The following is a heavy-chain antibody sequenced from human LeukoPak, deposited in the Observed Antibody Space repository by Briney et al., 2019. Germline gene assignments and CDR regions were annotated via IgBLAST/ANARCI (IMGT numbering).Heavy chain of an antibody. V-gene: IGHV3-30*02. Sequence: GGSLRLSCATSRSTFSSYSMHWVRQAPGKGLEWVAFIRYDGSNKYYADSVKGRFTISRDNSKNTLYLQMSSLRAEDTAVYYCAKDGALYGGNTYFDYWGQGTLVTVSS. D-gene: IGHD4-23*01. CDR3: AKDGALYGGNTYFDY. CDR1: RSTFSSYS. CDR2: IRYDGSNK. J-gene: IGHJ4*02.